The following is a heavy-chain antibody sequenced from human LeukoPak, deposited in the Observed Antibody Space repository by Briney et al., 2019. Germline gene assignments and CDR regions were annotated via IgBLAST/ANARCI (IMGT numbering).Heavy chain of an antibody. CDR3: ARDQSTYYYYYGMDV. D-gene: IGHD2-2*01. CDR2: ISYDGSNK. CDR1: GFTFSRYA. J-gene: IGHJ6*02. V-gene: IGHV3-30-3*01. Sequence: PGRSLRLSCAASGFTFSRYAMHWVRQAPGKGLEWVAVISYDGSNKYYADSVKGRFTISRDNSKNTLYLQMNSLRAEDTAVYYCARDQSTYYYYYGMDVWGQGTTVTVSS.